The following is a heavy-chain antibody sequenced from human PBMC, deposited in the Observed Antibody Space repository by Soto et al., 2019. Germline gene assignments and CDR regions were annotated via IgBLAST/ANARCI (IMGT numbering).Heavy chain of an antibody. D-gene: IGHD2-21*02. V-gene: IGHV4-59*12. CDR1: GGSLSSYY. Sequence: SATLSLTCTVSGGSLSSYYWSWIRQPPGKGLEWIGYIYYSGSTYYNPSLKSRVTISVDTSKNQFSLKLGSVTAADTAVYYCARDVVVTAIPFYYYYGMDVWGQGTTVNVSS. CDR2: IYYSGST. CDR3: ARDVVVTAIPFYYYYGMDV. J-gene: IGHJ6*02.